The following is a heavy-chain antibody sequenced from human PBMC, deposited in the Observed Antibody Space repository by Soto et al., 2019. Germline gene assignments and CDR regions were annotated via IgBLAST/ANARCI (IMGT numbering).Heavy chain of an antibody. D-gene: IGHD2-21*02. J-gene: IGHJ6*02. V-gene: IGHV3-33*01. Sequence: GGSLRLSCAASGFTFSSYGMHWVRQAPGKGLEWVAVIWYDGSNKYYADSVKGRFTISRDNSKNTLYLQMNSLRAEDTAVYYCARDLRVTTYYYYYGMDVWGQGTTVTVSS. CDR1: GFTFSSYG. CDR3: ARDLRVTTYYYYYGMDV. CDR2: IWYDGSNK.